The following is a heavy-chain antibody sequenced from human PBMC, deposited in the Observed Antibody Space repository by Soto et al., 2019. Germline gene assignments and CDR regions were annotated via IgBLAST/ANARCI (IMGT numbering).Heavy chain of an antibody. V-gene: IGHV3-23*02. D-gene: IGHD3-10*01. CDR1: GFTFSAYA. J-gene: IGHJ5*02. Sequence: EVPILESGGDLVQPGGSLRLSCVVSGFTFSAYAMSWVRQAPGKGREWVSGMSASGRSADYGDSLKGRFTISRDNSKNSLFLQMSNLRAEDTAVYYCAKGSGSYFDVKGSWFAPWGQGTQVTVSS. CDR2: MSASGRSA. CDR3: AKGSGSYFDVKGSWFAP.